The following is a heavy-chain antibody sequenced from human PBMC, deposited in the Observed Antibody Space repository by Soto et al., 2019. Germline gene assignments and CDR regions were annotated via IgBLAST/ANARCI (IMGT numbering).Heavy chain of an antibody. J-gene: IGHJ3*02. CDR2: ITGSGKT. D-gene: IGHD3-3*01. Sequence: EVQLLQSGGGLVQPGGSLRLSCAASGFAFSNFAMNWVRQTPTKGLEWVSGITGSGKTYYADSVKGRFTISRDNFKNTLNLQMDSLRAEDTALSYCAKVLRFTEWPNDGFAIWGQGTVVTVSS. V-gene: IGHV3-23*01. CDR1: GFAFSNFA. CDR3: AKVLRFTEWPNDGFAI.